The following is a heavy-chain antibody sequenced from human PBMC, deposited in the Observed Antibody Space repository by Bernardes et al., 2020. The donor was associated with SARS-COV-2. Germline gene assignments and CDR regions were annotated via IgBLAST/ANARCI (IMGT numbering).Heavy chain of an antibody. Sequence: GWSLRLSCAASGFTFSSYGMHWVRQAPGKGLEWVAVISYDGSNKYYADSVKGRFTISRDNSKNTLYLQMNSLRAEDTAVYYCAKDITYYDILTGYIKGYYYYYGMDVWGQGTTVTVSS. CDR2: ISYDGSNK. CDR3: AKDITYYDILTGYIKGYYYYYGMDV. V-gene: IGHV3-30*18. CDR1: GFTFSSYG. J-gene: IGHJ6*02. D-gene: IGHD3-9*01.